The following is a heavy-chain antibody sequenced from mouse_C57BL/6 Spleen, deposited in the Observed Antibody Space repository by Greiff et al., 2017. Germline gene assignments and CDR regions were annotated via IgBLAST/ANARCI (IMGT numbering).Heavy chain of an antibody. J-gene: IGHJ2*01. CDR2: IDPETGGT. CDR1: GYTFTDYE. CDR3: TRSPSHRGYFDY. V-gene: IGHV1-15*01. Sequence: QVQLKQSGAELVRPGASVTLSCKASGYTFTDYEMHWVKQTPVHGLEWIGAIDPETGGTAYNQKFKGKAILTADKSSSTAYMELRSLTSEDSAVYYCTRSPSHRGYFDYWGQGTTLTVSS.